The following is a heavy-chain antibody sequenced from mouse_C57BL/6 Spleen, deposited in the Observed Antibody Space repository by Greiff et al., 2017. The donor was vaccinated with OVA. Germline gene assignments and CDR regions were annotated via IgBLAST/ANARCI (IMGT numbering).Heavy chain of an antibody. CDR2: FYPGSGSI. CDR3: ARHEEEADYDYDRDFAY. V-gene: IGHV1-62-2*01. Sequence: QVQLQQSGAELVKPGASVKLSCKASVYTFTEYTIHWVKQRSGQGLEWIGWFYPGSGSIKYNEKFKDKATLTADKSSSTVYMELSRLTSEDSAVYFCARHEEEADYDYDRDFAYWGQGTLVTVSA. D-gene: IGHD2-4*01. CDR1: VYTFTEYT. J-gene: IGHJ3*01.